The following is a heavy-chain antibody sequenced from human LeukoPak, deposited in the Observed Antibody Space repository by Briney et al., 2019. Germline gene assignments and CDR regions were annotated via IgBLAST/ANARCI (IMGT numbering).Heavy chain of an antibody. V-gene: IGHV3-74*01. J-gene: IGHJ4*02. Sequence: GGSLRLSCAASGFTFSTYWVHWVRQAPGKGLVWVSRINSDGSSTSYADSVKGRFTISRDNAKNTLYLQMNSLRAGDTAVYYCARIQGSSSSVGDHWGQGTLVTVSS. CDR2: INSDGSST. D-gene: IGHD6-6*01. CDR3: ARIQGSSSSVGDH. CDR1: GFTFSTYW.